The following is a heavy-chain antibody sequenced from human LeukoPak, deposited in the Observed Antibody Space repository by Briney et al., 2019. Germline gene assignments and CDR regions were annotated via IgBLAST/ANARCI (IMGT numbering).Heavy chain of an antibody. Sequence: ASVKVSCKASGYTFTSYGFSWVRQAPGQGLEWMGWTSAYNGGTNYAQKFQGRVTMTTDTSTSTAYMELRSLRSDDMAVYYCARDSGYCSSTSCSNLDYWGQGTLVTVSS. D-gene: IGHD2-2*01. CDR3: ARDSGYCSSTSCSNLDY. J-gene: IGHJ4*02. CDR1: GYTFTSYG. CDR2: TSAYNGGT. V-gene: IGHV1-18*03.